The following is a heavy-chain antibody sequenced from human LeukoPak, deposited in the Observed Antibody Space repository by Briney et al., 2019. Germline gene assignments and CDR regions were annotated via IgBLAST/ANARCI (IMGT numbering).Heavy chain of an antibody. D-gene: IGHD3-10*02. J-gene: IGHJ6*04. Sequence: GGSLRLSCAASGFTFSSSEMNWVRQAPGKGLEWVSYISSSGSTIYYADSVKGRLTISRDNAKNSLYLQMNSLRAEDTAVYYCAELGITMIGGVWGKGTTVTISS. V-gene: IGHV3-48*03. CDR2: ISSSGSTI. CDR3: AELGITMIGGV. CDR1: GFTFSSSE.